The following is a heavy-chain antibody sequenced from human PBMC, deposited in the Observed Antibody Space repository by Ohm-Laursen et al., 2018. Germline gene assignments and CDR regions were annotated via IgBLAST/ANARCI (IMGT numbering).Heavy chain of an antibody. J-gene: IGHJ4*02. CDR2: IKSKIDGATT. D-gene: IGHD5-24*01. CDR1: GFTFSNFW. Sequence: SLRLSCTASGFTFSNFWMNWVRQAPGKGLEWVGRIKSKIDGATTDYAAPVKGRLTISRDDSKNTLYLQMNSLKTEDTAVYYCTTDARCDSLEIRCNWGQGTLVTVSS. CDR3: TTDARCDSLEIRCN. V-gene: IGHV3-15*01.